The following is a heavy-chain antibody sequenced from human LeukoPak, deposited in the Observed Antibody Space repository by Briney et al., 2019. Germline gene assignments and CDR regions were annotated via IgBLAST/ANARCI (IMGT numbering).Heavy chain of an antibody. CDR2: IYTSGST. J-gene: IGHJ6*03. Sequence: SETLSLTCTVSGGSISSYYWNWIRQPAGKGLEWIGHIYTSGSTNYNPSLKSRVTMSVDTSKNQFSLKLSSVTAADTAVYYCARGEIAAAGNNYYYYMDVWGKGTTVTISS. V-gene: IGHV4-4*07. CDR1: GGSISSYY. CDR3: ARGEIAAAGNNYYYYMDV. D-gene: IGHD6-13*01.